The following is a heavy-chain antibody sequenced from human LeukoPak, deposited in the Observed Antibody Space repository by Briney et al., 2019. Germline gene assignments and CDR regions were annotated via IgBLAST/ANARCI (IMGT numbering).Heavy chain of an antibody. CDR2: IKQDGSEK. CDR1: RFTFRRFA. V-gene: IGHV3-7*03. Sequence: GSLRLSCAAPRFTFRRFAMNWVRQAPGEGLEWVANIKQDGSEKYYVDSVKGRFTISRDNSKNTLYLQMNSLRAEDTAVYYCAKSQPPLDDYWGQGTLVTVSS. J-gene: IGHJ4*02. D-gene: IGHD1-1*01. CDR3: AKSQPPLDDY.